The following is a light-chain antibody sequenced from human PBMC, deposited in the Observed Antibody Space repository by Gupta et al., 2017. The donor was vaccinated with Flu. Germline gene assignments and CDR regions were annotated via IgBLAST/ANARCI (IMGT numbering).Light chain of an antibody. CDR1: SSDVGAYDY. CDR3: SSYTSTSSGVV. CDR2: EVT. Sequence: QSALTQPASVSGSPGQSITISCTGTSSDVGAYDYVSWYQQHPGKAPKLMIYEVTNRPSGVSNRFSGSKSRNTASLTISGLQTEDEADYYCSSYTSTSSGVVFGGGTTLTVL. J-gene: IGLJ2*01. V-gene: IGLV2-14*01.